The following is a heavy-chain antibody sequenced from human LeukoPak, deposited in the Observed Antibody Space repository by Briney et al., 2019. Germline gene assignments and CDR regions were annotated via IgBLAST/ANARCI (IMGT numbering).Heavy chain of an antibody. Sequence: KASETLSLTCTVSGGSISTSSYYWGWVRQAPGKGLEWVSYISSSGGTRYYADSVKGRFTISRDNAKISLYLQMNSLRAEDTAVYYCARLLAYGSGAEAFDYWGQGALVTVSS. CDR3: ARLLAYGSGAEAFDY. CDR2: ISSSGGTR. CDR1: GGSISTSSYY. V-gene: IGHV3-48*03. J-gene: IGHJ4*02. D-gene: IGHD3-10*01.